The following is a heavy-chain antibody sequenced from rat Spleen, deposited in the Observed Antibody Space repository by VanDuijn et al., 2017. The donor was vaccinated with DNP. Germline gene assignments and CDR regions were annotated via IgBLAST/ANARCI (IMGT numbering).Heavy chain of an antibody. D-gene: IGHD1-11*01. CDR3: ARGAY. J-gene: IGHJ3*01. V-gene: IGHV2-77*01. Sequence: QEQMKETGPGLVQTTQTLSVTCTVSGFALTSYGVHWVRQAPGKGLEWMGMIWGDGNTNYNSALKSRLSISRDTSRSQVFLKMNSLQTEDTATYCCARGAYWGQGTLVTVSS. CDR2: IWGDGNT. CDR1: GFALTSYG.